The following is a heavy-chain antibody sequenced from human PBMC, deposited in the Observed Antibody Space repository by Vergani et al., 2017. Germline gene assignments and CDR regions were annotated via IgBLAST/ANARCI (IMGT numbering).Heavy chain of an antibody. J-gene: IGHJ4*02. V-gene: IGHV3-30-3*01. CDR1: GFTFSSYA. CDR2: ISYDGSNK. D-gene: IGHD6-6*01. Sequence: QVQLVESGGGVVQPGRSLRLSCAASGFTFSSYAMHWVRQAPGKGLEWVAVISYDGSNKYYADPVKGRFTISRDNSKNTLYLQMNSLRAEDTAVYYCARLYSSSSPVDYWGQGTLVTVSS. CDR3: ARLYSSSSPVDY.